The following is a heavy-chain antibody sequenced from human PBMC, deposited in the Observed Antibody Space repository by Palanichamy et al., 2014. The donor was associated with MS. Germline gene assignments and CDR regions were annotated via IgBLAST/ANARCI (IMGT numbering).Heavy chain of an antibody. J-gene: IGHJ3*02. CDR1: GGSISSYY. D-gene: IGHD5-18*01. CDR3: AREYSYGYSAFDI. V-gene: IGHV4-59*01. Sequence: QVQLQESGPGLVKPSETLSLTCTASGGSISSYYWSWIRQPPGKGLEWIGYIYYSGSANYNPSLKSRVTISVDTSKNQFSLKLSSVTAADTAVYYCAREYSYGYSAFDIWGQGTMVTVSS. CDR2: IYYSGSA.